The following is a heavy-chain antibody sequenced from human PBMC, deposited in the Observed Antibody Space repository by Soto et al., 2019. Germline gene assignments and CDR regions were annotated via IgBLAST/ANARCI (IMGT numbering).Heavy chain of an antibody. CDR2: IWYDGSNK. Sequence: VQLVESGGGVVQPGRSLRLSCAASGFTFSSYGMHWVRQAPGKGLEWVAVIWYDGSNKYYADSVKGRFTISRDNSKNTLYLQMNSLRAEDTAVYYCARGVLSYGDYVPDYWGQGTLVTVSS. V-gene: IGHV3-33*01. CDR1: GFTFSSYG. J-gene: IGHJ4*02. CDR3: ARGVLSYGDYVPDY. D-gene: IGHD4-17*01.